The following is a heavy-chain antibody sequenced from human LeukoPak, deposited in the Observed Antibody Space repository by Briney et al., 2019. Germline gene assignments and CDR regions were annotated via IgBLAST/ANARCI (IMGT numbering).Heavy chain of an antibody. CDR3: ARGYSIGGLTWDC. V-gene: IGHV3-48*03. CDR2: ISSSGSTI. CDR1: GFTFSSYE. Sequence: GGSLRLSCAASGFTFSSYEMNWVRQAPGKGLEWVSYISSSGSTIYYADSVKGRFTISRDNAKNSLYLQMNSLRAEDTAVYYCARGYSIGGLTWDCWGQGTLVTVSS. D-gene: IGHD2-15*01. J-gene: IGHJ4*02.